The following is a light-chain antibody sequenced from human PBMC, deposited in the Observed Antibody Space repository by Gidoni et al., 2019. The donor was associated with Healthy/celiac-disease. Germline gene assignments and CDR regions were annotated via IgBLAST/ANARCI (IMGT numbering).Light chain of an antibody. J-gene: IGKJ1*01. CDR3: QQYYSTPWT. V-gene: IGKV4-1*01. CDR1: QSVLYSSNNKNN. Sequence: DIVMTQSPDSLAVSLGERATINCKSSQSVLYSSNNKNNLAWYQQKPGQPPKLLIYWASTRESGVPDRFSGSGSGTDFTLTISSLQAEDVAVYYCQQYYSTPWTFXQXTKVEIK. CDR2: WAS.